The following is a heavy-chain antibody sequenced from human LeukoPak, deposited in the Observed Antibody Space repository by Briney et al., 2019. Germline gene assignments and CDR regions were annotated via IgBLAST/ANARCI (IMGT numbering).Heavy chain of an antibody. CDR2: ITSGSSTI. CDR1: GFTFSLYS. V-gene: IGHV3-48*01. J-gene: IGHJ4*02. Sequence: GGSLRLSCAASGFTFSLYSMNWVRQAPGKGLEWVSYITSGSSTIYYADPVKGRFTISRDNAKNSLFLQMNSLRAEDTAVYYCARDGGGDYWGQGTLVTVSS. CDR3: ARDGGGDY. D-gene: IGHD3-16*01.